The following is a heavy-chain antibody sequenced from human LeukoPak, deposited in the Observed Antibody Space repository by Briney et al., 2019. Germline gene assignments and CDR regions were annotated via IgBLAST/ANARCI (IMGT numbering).Heavy chain of an antibody. D-gene: IGHD3-10*01. CDR1: GGSISSYY. CDR2: IYYSGST. V-gene: IGHV4-59*12. CDR3: AREGITMVRGASDY. Sequence: SETLSLTCTVSGGSISSYYWSWIRQPPGKGLEWIGYIYYSGSTNYNPSLKSRVTISVDTSKNQFPLKLSSVTAADTAVYYCAREGITMVRGASDYWGQGTLVTVSS. J-gene: IGHJ4*02.